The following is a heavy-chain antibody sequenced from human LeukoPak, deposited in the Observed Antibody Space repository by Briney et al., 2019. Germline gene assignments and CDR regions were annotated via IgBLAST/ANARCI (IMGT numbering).Heavy chain of an antibody. CDR2: SYYSGST. Sequence: SETLSLTCSVSGRPLSSSSYYWGSIRQPPGEGREWIGSSYYSGSTYYNPSLKSRVTISVDTSKNQFSLKLSSVTAADTAVYYCARPQWAPYCSSTSCRGSFDYWGQGTLVTVSS. J-gene: IGHJ4*02. V-gene: IGHV4-39*01. CDR1: GRPLSSSSYY. D-gene: IGHD2-2*01. CDR3: ARPQWAPYCSSTSCRGSFDY.